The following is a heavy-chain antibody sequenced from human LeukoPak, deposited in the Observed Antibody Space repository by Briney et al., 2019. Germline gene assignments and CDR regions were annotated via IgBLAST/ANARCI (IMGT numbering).Heavy chain of an antibody. D-gene: IGHD3-10*01. V-gene: IGHV1-69*05. CDR3: ATVKTNYGSGSYPAYFDY. Sequence: AASVKVSCKASGGTFSSYAISWVRQAPGQGLEWKGGIIPIFGTANYAQKFQGRVTITTDESTSTAYMELSSLRSEDTAVYYCATVKTNYGSGSYPAYFDYWGQGTLVTVSS. CDR1: GGTFSSYA. J-gene: IGHJ4*02. CDR2: IIPIFGTA.